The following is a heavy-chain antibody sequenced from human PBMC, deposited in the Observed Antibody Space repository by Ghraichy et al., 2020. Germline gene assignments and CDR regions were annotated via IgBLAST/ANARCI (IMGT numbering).Heavy chain of an antibody. CDR1: GFTVSSHY. Sequence: GGSLRLSCAASGFTVSSHYMSWVRQAPGKGLDWVSVIFSGGSTYYADSVRGRFAISRDKSKNTVYLQMNSLRAEDTAVYYCARAGVEWFDYNDRYYYYAMDVWGLGTTVTVSS. CDR3: ARAGVEWFDYNDRYYYYAMDV. J-gene: IGHJ6*02. CDR2: IFSGGST. D-gene: IGHD3-10*01. V-gene: IGHV3-66*01.